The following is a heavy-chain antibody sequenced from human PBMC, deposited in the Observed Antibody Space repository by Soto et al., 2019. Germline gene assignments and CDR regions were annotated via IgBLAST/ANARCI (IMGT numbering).Heavy chain of an antibody. V-gene: IGHV1-18*01. Sequence: QVQLVQSGAEVKKPGASVKVSCKTSGYNFTSYGITWVRQAPGQGLEWMGWISGYNGNTNYAQKLQGIVTMTTETASRTAYMEVGSGRTDDTPVYYCARKTVGGGLVRRDIRFDPWGQGTLVTGSS. J-gene: IGHJ5*02. CDR3: ARKTVGGGLVRRDIRFDP. CDR1: GYNFTSYG. D-gene: IGHD3-10*01. CDR2: ISGYNGNT.